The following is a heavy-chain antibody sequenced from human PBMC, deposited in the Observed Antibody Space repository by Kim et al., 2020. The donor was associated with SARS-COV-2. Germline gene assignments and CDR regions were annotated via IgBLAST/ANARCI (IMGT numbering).Heavy chain of an antibody. D-gene: IGHD2-21*01. CDR3: TTLPSYCVGTKCGDY. CDR2: IKSKTDGGTI. CDR1: GFTFTNAW. J-gene: IGHJ4*02. V-gene: IGHV3-15*01. Sequence: GGSLRLSCAASGFTFTNAWMNWVRQAPGKGLEWVGRIKSKTDGGTIDYAAPVKGRFTISRDDSKNTLYLQMNSLKSEDTAVYYCTTLPSYCVGTKCGDYWGQGTLVSVSS.